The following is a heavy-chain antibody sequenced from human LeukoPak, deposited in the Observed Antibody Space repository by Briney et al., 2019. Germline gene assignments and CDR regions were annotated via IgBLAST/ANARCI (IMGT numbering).Heavy chain of an antibody. CDR2: IYHSGST. J-gene: IGHJ4*02. D-gene: IGHD3-22*01. CDR3: ARAPYDSSGYYFHFDY. Sequence: SETLSLTCAVSGGSISSGGYSWSWIRQPPGKGLEWIGYIYHSGSTYYNPSLKSRVTISVDRSKNQFSLKLSSVTAADTAVYYCARAPYDSSGYYFHFDYWGQGTLVTVSS. CDR1: GGSISSGGYS. V-gene: IGHV4-30-2*01.